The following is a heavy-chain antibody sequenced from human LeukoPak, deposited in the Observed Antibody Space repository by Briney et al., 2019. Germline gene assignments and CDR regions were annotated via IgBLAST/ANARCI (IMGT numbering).Heavy chain of an antibody. D-gene: IGHD3-3*01. J-gene: IGHJ6*03. Sequence: GGSLRLSCAASGFTFSSYAMSWVRQAPGKGLEWVSSISGSGGSTYYADSVKGRFTISRDNSQNTVSLQVNNLRTEDTALYYCAKTSLSDASGHFYYMDVWGKGTTVTVSS. CDR2: ISGSGGST. CDR3: AKTSLSDASGHFYYMDV. CDR1: GFTFSSYA. V-gene: IGHV3-23*01.